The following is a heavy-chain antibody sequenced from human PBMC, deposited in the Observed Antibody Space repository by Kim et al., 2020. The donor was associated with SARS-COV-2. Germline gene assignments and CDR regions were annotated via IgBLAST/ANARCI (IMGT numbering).Heavy chain of an antibody. CDR1: GFTFSSYA. J-gene: IGHJ3*02. D-gene: IGHD6-13*01. CDR2: ISGSGGST. Sequence: GGSLRLSCAASGFTFSSYAMSWVRQAPGKGLEWVSAISGSGGSTYYADSVKGRFTISRDNSKNTLYLQMNSLRAEDTAVYYCAKDRTQYSSSWNAFDIWGQGTMVTVSS. V-gene: IGHV3-23*01. CDR3: AKDRTQYSSSWNAFDI.